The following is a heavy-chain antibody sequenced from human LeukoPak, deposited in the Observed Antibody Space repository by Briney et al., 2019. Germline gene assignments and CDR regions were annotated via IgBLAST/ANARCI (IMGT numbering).Heavy chain of an antibody. Sequence: GGSLRLSCAASGFTFSSYAMSWVRQAPGKGLDWVSAISGIGGSTYYPDSVKGRFTISRDNSKNTLYLQMNSLRAEDTAVYYCAKDRGVQDAVLALDYWGQGTLVTVSS. CDR2: ISGIGGST. CDR1: GFTFSSYA. D-gene: IGHD3-10*01. V-gene: IGHV3-23*01. J-gene: IGHJ4*02. CDR3: AKDRGVQDAVLALDY.